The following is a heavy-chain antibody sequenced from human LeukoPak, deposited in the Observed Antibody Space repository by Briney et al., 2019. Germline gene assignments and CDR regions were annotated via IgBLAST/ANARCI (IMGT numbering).Heavy chain of an antibody. D-gene: IGHD5-18*01. Sequence: GGSLRLSCAASGFTVSSIYMSWVSQAPGKGLEWVSFIYSGGSTYYADSVKGRFTISRDNSKNTLYLQMNSLRAEDTGVYYCARIDSTMVTSFDYWGQGTLVTVSS. J-gene: IGHJ4*02. CDR3: ARIDSTMVTSFDY. CDR2: IYSGGST. CDR1: GFTVSSIY. V-gene: IGHV3-66*01.